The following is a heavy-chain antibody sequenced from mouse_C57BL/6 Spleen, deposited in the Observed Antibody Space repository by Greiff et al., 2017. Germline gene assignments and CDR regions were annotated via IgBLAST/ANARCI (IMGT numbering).Heavy chain of an antibody. CDR1: GYTFTDYY. V-gene: IGHV1-26*01. D-gene: IGHD3-2*02. Sequence: VQLQQSGPELVKPGASVKISCKASGYTFTDYYLNWVKQSHGKSLEWIGDINPNNGGTSYNQKFKGKATLTVDKSSSTAYMELRSLTSEDSAVYYCARYGTAQAYYAMDYWGQGTSVTVSS. J-gene: IGHJ4*01. CDR2: INPNNGGT. CDR3: ARYGTAQAYYAMDY.